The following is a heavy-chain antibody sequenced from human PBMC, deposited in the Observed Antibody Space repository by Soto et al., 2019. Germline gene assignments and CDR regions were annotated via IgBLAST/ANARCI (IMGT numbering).Heavy chain of an antibody. J-gene: IGHJ6*02. V-gene: IGHV4-39*01. Sequence: PSETLSLTCTVSGGSIGSSSYYWGWIRQPPGKGLEWIGSIYYSGSTYYNPSLKSRVTISVDTSKNQFSLKLSSVTAADTAVYYCARHGGPHDLYGMDVWGQGNTVTVSS. CDR2: IYYSGST. CDR3: ARHGGPHDLYGMDV. D-gene: IGHD1-1*01. CDR1: GGSIGSSSYY.